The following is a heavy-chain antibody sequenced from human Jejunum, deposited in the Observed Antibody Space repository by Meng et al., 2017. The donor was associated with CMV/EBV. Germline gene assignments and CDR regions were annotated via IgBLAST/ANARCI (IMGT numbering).Heavy chain of an antibody. CDR1: GTIFNNYG. CDR2: IVPIFSTT. D-gene: IGHD2-8*01. J-gene: IGHJ1*01. Sequence: VQLVRSGAELKRPGSPVKVSGKASGTIFNNYGFTWVRQARGQGLEWMGGIVPIFSTTNYAQKFQGRVTITADESTSTAYMELSSLTSEDTAVYYCVRPLVWNWGQGTLVTVSS. V-gene: IGHV1-69*12. CDR3: VRPLVWN.